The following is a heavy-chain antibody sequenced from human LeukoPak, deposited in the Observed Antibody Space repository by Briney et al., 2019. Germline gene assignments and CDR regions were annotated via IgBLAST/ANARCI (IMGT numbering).Heavy chain of an antibody. V-gene: IGHV3-30*04. CDR2: IAYDGSTK. J-gene: IGHJ4*02. Sequence: PGGSLRLSCAASGFSFRSYAMHWVRQAPGKGLGWVAVIAYDGSTKYYADSVKGRFTTPRDNSHNTVDLQMNSLTAEDMAVYFCAKSYCRCGSCYSWSVDYWGQGTLVTVSP. CDR1: GFSFRSYA. D-gene: IGHD2-15*01. CDR3: AKSYCRCGSCYSWSVDY.